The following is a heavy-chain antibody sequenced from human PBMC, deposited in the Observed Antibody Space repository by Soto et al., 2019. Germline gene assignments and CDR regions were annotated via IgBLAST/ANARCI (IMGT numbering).Heavy chain of an antibody. CDR1: GGSISSGGYS. Sequence: QLQLQESGSGLVKPSQTLSLTCAVSGGSISSGGYSWSWIRQPPGKGLEWIGYIYHSGSTYYNPSRXSXXTVAVDRSKTQFSLKLSSVTAADTAVYYCARVPDVWGQGTTVTVSS. CDR2: IYHSGST. CDR3: ARVPDV. J-gene: IGHJ6*02. V-gene: IGHV4-30-2*01.